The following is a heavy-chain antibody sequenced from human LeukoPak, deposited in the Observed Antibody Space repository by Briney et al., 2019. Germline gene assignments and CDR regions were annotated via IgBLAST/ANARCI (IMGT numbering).Heavy chain of an antibody. D-gene: IGHD2-15*01. CDR2: ISSSGSTI. CDR3: ASSVTKLGYCSGGSCYPLYY. V-gene: IGHV3-48*04. Sequence: PGGSLRLSCAASGFTFSSYAMSWVRQAPGKGLEWVSYISSSGSTIYYADSVKGRFTISRDNAKNSLYLQMNSLRAEDTAVYYCASSVTKLGYCSGGSCYPLYYWGQGTLVTVSS. J-gene: IGHJ4*02. CDR1: GFTFSSYA.